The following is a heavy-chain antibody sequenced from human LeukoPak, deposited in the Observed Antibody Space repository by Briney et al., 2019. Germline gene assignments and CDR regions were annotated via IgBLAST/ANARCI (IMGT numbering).Heavy chain of an antibody. Sequence: NPSETLSLTCTVSGVSISSSNSYWGWIRQPPWKGLEWIGSIYYSGSTYYNPSLKSRVTISVDTSKNQFSLKLSSVTAADTAVYYCARKIAVAFDWFDPWGQGTLVTVSS. D-gene: IGHD6-19*01. CDR3: ARKIAVAFDWFDP. V-gene: IGHV4-39*01. J-gene: IGHJ5*02. CDR2: IYYSGST. CDR1: GVSISSSNSY.